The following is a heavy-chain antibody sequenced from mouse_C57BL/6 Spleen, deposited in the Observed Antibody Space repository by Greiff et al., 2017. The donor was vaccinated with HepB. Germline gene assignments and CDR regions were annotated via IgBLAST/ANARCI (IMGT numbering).Heavy chain of an antibody. CDR3: ARYEVTTGYYAMDY. D-gene: IGHD2-2*01. CDR2: IYPGDGDT. J-gene: IGHJ4*01. Sequence: VQRVESGPELVKPGASVKISCKASGYAFSSSWMNWVKQRPGKGLEWIGRIYPGDGDTNYNGKFKGKATLTADKSSSTAYMQLSSLTSEDSAVYFCARYEVTTGYYAMDYWGQGTSVTVSS. CDR1: GYAFSSSW. V-gene: IGHV1-82*01.